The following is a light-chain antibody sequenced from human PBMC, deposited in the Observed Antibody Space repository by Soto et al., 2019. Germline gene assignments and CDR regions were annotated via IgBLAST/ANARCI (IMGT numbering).Light chain of an antibody. CDR3: QTWGTAMVV. CDR2: LNPDGTH. Sequence: QLVLTQSPSASASLGASVKLTCTLSTRHRSYAIAWHQHQPEKGPRFLMTLNPDGTHRQGDGIPDRFSGSSSGTERYLTISSLQSEDEADYYCQTWGTAMVVFGGGTKVTVL. J-gene: IGLJ2*01. V-gene: IGLV4-69*01. CDR1: TRHRSYA.